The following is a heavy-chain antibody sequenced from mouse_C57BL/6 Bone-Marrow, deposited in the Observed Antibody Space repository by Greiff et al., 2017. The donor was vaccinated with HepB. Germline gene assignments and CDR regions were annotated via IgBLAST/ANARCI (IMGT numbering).Heavy chain of an antibody. CDR2: LSNGGGST. Sequence: VHLVESGGGLVQPGGSLKLSCAASGFTFSDYYMYWVRQTPEKRLEWVAYLSNGGGSTYYPDTVKGRFTISRDNAKNTLYLQMSRLKSEDTAMYYCARRSPYYYGSSSYAMDYWGQGTSVTVSS. V-gene: IGHV5-12*01. CDR1: GFTFSDYY. D-gene: IGHD1-1*01. CDR3: ARRSPYYYGSSSYAMDY. J-gene: IGHJ4*01.